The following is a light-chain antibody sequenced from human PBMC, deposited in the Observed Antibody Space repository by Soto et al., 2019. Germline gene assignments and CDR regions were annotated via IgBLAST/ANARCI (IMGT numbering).Light chain of an antibody. CDR3: QQYYSYPGGT. Sequence: AIRMTQSPSSLSASTGDRVTITCRASQGISSYLAWYQQKPGKAPKLLIYAASTLQSGVPSRFSGSRSGTDFTLSISCLQSEDFATYYCQQYYSYPGGTFGQGTKLEIK. J-gene: IGKJ2*02. V-gene: IGKV1-8*01. CDR1: QGISSY. CDR2: AAS.